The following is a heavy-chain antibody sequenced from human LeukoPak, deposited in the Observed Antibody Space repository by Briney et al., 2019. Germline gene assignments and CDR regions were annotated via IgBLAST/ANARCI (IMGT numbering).Heavy chain of an antibody. V-gene: IGHV3-23*01. J-gene: IGHJ4*02. CDR1: GFTFSSYA. CDR2: ISGSGFRT. CDR3: AKAGGAAGWYGSDY. D-gene: IGHD6-19*01. Sequence: GGSLRLSCAASGFTFSSYAMTWVRQAPGKGLEWVSAISGSGFRTDYADSVKGQFTISRDNSKNTLYQQMNSLRAEDTAVYFCAKAGGAAGWYGSDYWGQGTLVTVSS.